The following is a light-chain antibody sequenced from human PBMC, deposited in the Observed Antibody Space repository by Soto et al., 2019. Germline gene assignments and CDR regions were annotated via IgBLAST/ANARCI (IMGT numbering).Light chain of an antibody. V-gene: IGKV3-15*01. CDR2: GAS. CDR3: QQYNNWPRT. Sequence: ERVMTQSPATLSVSPGERATLSCRASQYVIRNVAWYQQKPGQPPRLLIYGASTRASGVPDRFSGSGSGTEFSLTISSLQSEDCAVYYCQQYNNWPRTFGQGTKVEIK. J-gene: IGKJ1*01. CDR1: QYVIRN.